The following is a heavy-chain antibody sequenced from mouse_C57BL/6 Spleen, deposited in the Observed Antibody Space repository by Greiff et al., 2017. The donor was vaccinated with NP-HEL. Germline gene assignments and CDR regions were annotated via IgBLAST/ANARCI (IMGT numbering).Heavy chain of an antibody. V-gene: IGHV2-2*01. J-gene: IGHJ4*01. D-gene: IGHD2-2*01. CDR2: IWSGGST. Sequence: QVKLKESGPGLVQPSQSLSITCTVSGFSLTSYGVHWVRQSPGKGLEWLGVIWSGGSTDYNAAFISRLSISKDNSKSQVFFKMNSLQADDTAIYYCASMVTTAWDYAMDYWGQGTSVTVSS. CDR1: GFSLTSYG. CDR3: ASMVTTAWDYAMDY.